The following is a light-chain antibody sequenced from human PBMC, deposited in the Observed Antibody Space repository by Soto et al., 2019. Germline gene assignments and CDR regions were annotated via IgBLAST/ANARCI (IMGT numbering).Light chain of an antibody. CDR3: QQSRNWPPYT. V-gene: IGKV3-11*01. Sequence: EIVLTQSPATLSLSPGERATLSCRASQGVSSYLAWYQQKPGQAPRLLIYDASNRATGIPARFSGSGSGTDFTLTISSLEPEDFAVYYCQQSRNWPPYTFGPGTKLEI. J-gene: IGKJ2*01. CDR1: QGVSSY. CDR2: DAS.